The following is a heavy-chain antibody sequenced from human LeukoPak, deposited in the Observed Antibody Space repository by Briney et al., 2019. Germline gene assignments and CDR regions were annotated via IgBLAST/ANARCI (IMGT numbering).Heavy chain of an antibody. J-gene: IGHJ4*02. Sequence: GGSLRLSCVASGFTLSSYNMKWVRQAPGKRLEWVSSISWRSSVIEYADSVKGRFTISRDIDKKSLYLQMNSLRAEDTAAYYCARDRGSFSWYDYWGQGTLVTVSS. V-gene: IGHV3-21*01. CDR3: ARDRGSFSWYDY. CDR1: GFTLSSYN. CDR2: ISWRSSVI. D-gene: IGHD6-13*01.